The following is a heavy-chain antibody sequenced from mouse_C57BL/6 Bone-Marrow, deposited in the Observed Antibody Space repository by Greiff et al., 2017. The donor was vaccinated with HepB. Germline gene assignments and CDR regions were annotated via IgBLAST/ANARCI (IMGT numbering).Heavy chain of an antibody. CDR1: GFTFSSYG. CDR3: ARGGYYPWYFDV. CDR2: ISSGGSYT. V-gene: IGHV5-6*02. J-gene: IGHJ1*03. Sequence: DVMLVESGGDLVKPGGSLKLSCAASGFTFSSYGMSWVRQTPDKRLEWVATISSGGSYTYYPDNAKNTLYLQMSSLKSEDTAMYYCARGGYYPWYFDVWGTGTTVTVSS. D-gene: IGHD2-3*01.